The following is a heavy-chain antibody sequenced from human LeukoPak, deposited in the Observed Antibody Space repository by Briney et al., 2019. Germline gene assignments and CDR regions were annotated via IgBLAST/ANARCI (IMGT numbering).Heavy chain of an antibody. Sequence: PGGSLRLSCAASGFTFSDHYMDWVRQAPGKGLEWVGRIRNKANSYTTEYAASVKGRFTISRDDSKKSLFLQMNSLKTEDTAVYYCATFKPEDGGRVLDYRGQGTLVTVSS. CDR1: GFTFSDHY. CDR3: ATFKPEDGGRVLDY. V-gene: IGHV3-72*01. D-gene: IGHD1-14*01. CDR2: IRNKANSYTT. J-gene: IGHJ4*02.